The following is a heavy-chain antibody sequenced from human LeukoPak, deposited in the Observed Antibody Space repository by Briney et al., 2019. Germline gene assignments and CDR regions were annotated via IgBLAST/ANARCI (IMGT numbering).Heavy chain of an antibody. J-gene: IGHJ4*02. CDR2: IIPILGIA. D-gene: IGHD4-17*01. V-gene: IGHV1-69*04. CDR1: GGTFSSYA. CDR3: ARGEARPYGDYGY. Sequence: ASVKVSCKASGGTFSSYAISWVRQAPGQGLEWMGRIIPILGIANYAQKFQGRVTITADKSTSTAYMELSSLRSEDTAVYYRARGEARPYGDYGYWGQGTLVTVSS.